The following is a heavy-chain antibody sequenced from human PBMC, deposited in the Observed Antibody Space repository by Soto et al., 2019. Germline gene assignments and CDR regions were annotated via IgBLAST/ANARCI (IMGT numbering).Heavy chain of an antibody. V-gene: IGHV1-46*01. D-gene: IGHD6-13*01. CDR3: AREGSSWYDN. Sequence: QVQLVQSGAEVKKPGASVKVSCKASGYTFIRNHMHWVRQAPGQGLEWMGIINPSGGSTDYAQKFQGRVTMTVATSTTTVYMELNSLRSEDTAVYYCAREGSSWYDNWGQGTLVTVSS. CDR2: INPSGGST. J-gene: IGHJ5*02. CDR1: GYTFIRNH.